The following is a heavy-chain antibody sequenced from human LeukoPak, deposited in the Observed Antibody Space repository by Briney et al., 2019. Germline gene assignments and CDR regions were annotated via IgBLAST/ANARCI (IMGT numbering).Heavy chain of an antibody. J-gene: IGHJ6*03. CDR3: ARVYSSSSRLYYYYYMDV. Sequence: GGSLRLSCAASGFTFSDYYMSWIRQAPGKGLEWVSSISSSSGYIYYADSVKGRFTISRDNAKNSLYLQMNSLRAEDTAVYYCARVYSSSSRLYYYYYMDVWGKGTTVTVSS. V-gene: IGHV3-11*06. CDR2: ISSSSGYI. D-gene: IGHD6-6*01. CDR1: GFTFSDYY.